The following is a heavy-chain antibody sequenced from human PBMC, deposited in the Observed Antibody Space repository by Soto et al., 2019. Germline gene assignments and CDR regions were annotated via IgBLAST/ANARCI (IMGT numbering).Heavy chain of an antibody. V-gene: IGHV3-30-3*01. CDR1: VFTFSICA. CDR2: ISYDGSNK. CDR3: ARDKARIAARPAHYYHYGMDV. D-gene: IGHD6-6*01. J-gene: IGHJ6*02. Sequence: RGSLVLACASSVFTFSICAMDWVRQAPGRGLELVAVISYDGSNKYYADSVKGRFTISRDNSKNTLYLQMNSLRAEDTAVYYCARDKARIAARPAHYYHYGMDVWGQGTTVTVSS.